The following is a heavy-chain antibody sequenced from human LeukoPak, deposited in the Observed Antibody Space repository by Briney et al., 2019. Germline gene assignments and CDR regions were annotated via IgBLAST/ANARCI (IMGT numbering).Heavy chain of an antibody. V-gene: IGHV1-2*06. J-gene: IGHJ6*02. CDR3: AREETGTTRLIYYYYYGMDV. D-gene: IGHD1-1*01. CDR2: INPNSGGT. CDR1: GYTFTSYA. Sequence: ASVKVSCKPSGYTFTSYAISWLRQAPGQGLEWMGRINPNSGGTNYAQKFQGRVTMTRDTSISTAYMELSRLRSDDTAVYYCAREETGTTRLIYYYYYGMDVWGQGTTVTVSS.